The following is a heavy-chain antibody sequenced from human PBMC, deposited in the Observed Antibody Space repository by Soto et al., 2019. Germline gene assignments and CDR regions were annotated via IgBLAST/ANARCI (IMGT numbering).Heavy chain of an antibody. V-gene: IGHV3-23*01. CDR2: IRISGGFT. CDR3: GKAYVETKGPYFFNY. CDR1: GFTFNNYA. J-gene: IGHJ4*02. D-gene: IGHD3-16*01. Sequence: VPLLASGGGLVQPGGSLRLSCAASGFTFNNYAMNWVRQAPGKGLEWVSAIRISGGFTYSADSVTGRFTISRDNTQNTLYLHMKSVRAEETGLYNCGKAYVETKGPYFFNYWGKGTLVPVS.